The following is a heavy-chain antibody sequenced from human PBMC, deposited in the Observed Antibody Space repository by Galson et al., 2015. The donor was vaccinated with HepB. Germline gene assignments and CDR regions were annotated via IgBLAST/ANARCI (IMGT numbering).Heavy chain of an antibody. V-gene: IGHV3-74*01. D-gene: IGHD3-10*01. CDR2: VSGDESST. Sequence: SLRLSCAASGFTFSSFWMHWVRQAPGKGLMWVSRVSGDESSTNYAASVKGRFTISRDNAKNTLYLQMTSLRAEDTAVYYCARGYNYFGSGSFWHRYYFDYWGQGTLVPVSS. CDR3: ARGYNYFGSGSFWHRYYFDY. CDR1: GFTFSSFW. J-gene: IGHJ4*02.